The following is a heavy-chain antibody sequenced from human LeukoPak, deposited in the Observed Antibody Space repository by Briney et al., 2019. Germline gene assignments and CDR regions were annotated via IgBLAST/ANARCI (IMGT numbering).Heavy chain of an antibody. J-gene: IGHJ5*02. Sequence: GASVKVSCKASGYTFTSYGISWVRQAPGQGLEWMGWISAYNGNTNYAQKIQGRVTMTRDTSISTAYMELSRLRSDDTAVYYCARGGQWDSSSPGFDPWGQGTLVSVSS. CDR2: ISAYNGNT. CDR3: ARGGQWDSSSPGFDP. V-gene: IGHV1-18*01. D-gene: IGHD6-6*01. CDR1: GYTFTSYG.